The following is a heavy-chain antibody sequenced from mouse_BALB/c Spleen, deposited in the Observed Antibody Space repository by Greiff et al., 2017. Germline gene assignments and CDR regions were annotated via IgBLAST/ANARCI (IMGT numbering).Heavy chain of an antibody. J-gene: IGHJ4*01. CDR1: GFTFSDYY. CDR3: ARYDYDVAMDY. CDR2: ISDGGSYT. V-gene: IGHV5-4*02. D-gene: IGHD2-4*01. Sequence: EVKLVESGGGLVKPGGSLKLSCAASGFTFSDYYMYWVRQTPEKRLEWVATISDGGSYTYYPDSVKGRFTISRDNAKNNLYLQMSSLKSEDTAMYYCARYDYDVAMDYWGQGTSVTVSS.